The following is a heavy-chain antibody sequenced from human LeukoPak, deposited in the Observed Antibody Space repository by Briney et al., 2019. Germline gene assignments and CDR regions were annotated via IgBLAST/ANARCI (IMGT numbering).Heavy chain of an antibody. J-gene: IGHJ6*02. V-gene: IGHV1-69*04. Sequence: ASVKVSCKASGGTFSSYAISWVRQAPGQGLEWMGRIIPILGIANYAQKFQGRVTITADKSTSTAYVELSSLRSEDTAVYYCARKPAVAGPKQDSYYYYGMDVWGQGTTVTVSS. CDR1: GGTFSSYA. CDR2: IIPILGIA. D-gene: IGHD6-19*01. CDR3: ARKPAVAGPKQDSYYYYGMDV.